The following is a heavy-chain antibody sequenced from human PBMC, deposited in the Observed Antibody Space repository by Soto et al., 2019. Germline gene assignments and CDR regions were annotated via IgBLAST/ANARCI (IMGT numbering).Heavy chain of an antibody. Sequence: QVQLVQSGAEVKKPGSSVKVSCKASGGTFSSYTISWVRQAPGQGLEWMGRIIPILGIANYAQKFQGRVTITADKSTSTAYMELSSLRSEXTAXXXXXXXXXGXXPRWGQGTLVTVSS. CDR2: IIPILGIA. J-gene: IGHJ4*02. V-gene: IGHV1-69*02. CDR3: XXXXXGXXPR. CDR1: GGTFSSYT.